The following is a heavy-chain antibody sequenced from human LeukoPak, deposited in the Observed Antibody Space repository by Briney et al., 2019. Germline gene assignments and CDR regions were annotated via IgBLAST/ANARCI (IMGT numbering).Heavy chain of an antibody. CDR3: ARETDGLDY. D-gene: IGHD5-24*01. V-gene: IGHV3-30*03. J-gene: IGHJ4*02. CDR1: GFTFSTYG. CDR2: ISNDGSNK. Sequence: GGSLRLSCAASGFTFSTYGMHWVRQAPGKGPEWVAVISNDGSNKYHAESVKGRFTISRDNSKNTLYLQMNSLRAEDTAVYYCARETDGLDYWGQGTLVTVSS.